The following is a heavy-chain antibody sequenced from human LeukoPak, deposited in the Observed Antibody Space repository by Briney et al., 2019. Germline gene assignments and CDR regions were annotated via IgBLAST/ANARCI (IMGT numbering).Heavy chain of an antibody. D-gene: IGHD3-10*01. CDR1: GGSISSYY. V-gene: IGHV4-59*01. Sequence: SETLSLTCTVSGGSISSYYWSWIRQPPGKGLEWIGYIYYSGSTNYNPSLKSRVTISVDTSKNQFSLKLSSVTAADTAVYYCATVVRGFFDPWGQGTLVTVSS. CDR2: IYYSGST. CDR3: ATVVRGFFDP. J-gene: IGHJ5*02.